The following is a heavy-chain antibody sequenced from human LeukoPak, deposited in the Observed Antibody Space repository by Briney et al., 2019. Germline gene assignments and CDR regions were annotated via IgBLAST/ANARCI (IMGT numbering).Heavy chain of an antibody. CDR1: GFTFSSYW. CDR3: AKAREDYGDSVHDY. J-gene: IGHJ4*02. Sequence: PGGSLRLSCAASGFTFSSYWMHWVRQAPGKGLVWVSRINSDGSSTYYADSVKGRFTISRDNSKNTLYLQMNSLRAEDTALYYCAKAREDYGDSVHDYWGQGTLVTVSS. V-gene: IGHV3-74*01. CDR2: INSDGSST. D-gene: IGHD4-17*01.